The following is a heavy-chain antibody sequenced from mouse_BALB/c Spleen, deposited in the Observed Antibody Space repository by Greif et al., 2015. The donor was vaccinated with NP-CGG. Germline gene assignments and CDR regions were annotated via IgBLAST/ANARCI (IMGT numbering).Heavy chain of an antibody. CDR1: GYTFTDYW. CDR2: IDTSDSYT. CDR3: ARLGGYDVRFAY. V-gene: IGHV1-69*01. Sequence: QVQLQQSGAELVMPGASVKMSCKASGYTFTDYWMHWVKQRPGQGLEWIGAIDTSDSYTSYNQKFKGKATLTVDESSSTAYMQLSSLTSEDSAVYYCARLGGYDVRFAYWGQGTLVTVSA. D-gene: IGHD2-14*01. J-gene: IGHJ3*01.